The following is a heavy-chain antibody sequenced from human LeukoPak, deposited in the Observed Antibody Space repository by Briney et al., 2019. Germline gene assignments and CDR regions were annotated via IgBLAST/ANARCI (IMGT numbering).Heavy chain of an antibody. J-gene: IGHJ4*02. CDR1: GFTFSDYY. D-gene: IGHD3-16*02. Sequence: GGSLRLSCAASGFTFSDYYMSWIRQAPGKGLEWVSDISTSGSIIHYADSVKGRFTISRDNAKNSLYLQMNSLRAEDTAVYYCARGWEEFGGAIVPLLDYWGQGTLVTVSS. CDR2: ISTSGSII. CDR3: ARGWEEFGGAIVPLLDY. V-gene: IGHV3-11*04.